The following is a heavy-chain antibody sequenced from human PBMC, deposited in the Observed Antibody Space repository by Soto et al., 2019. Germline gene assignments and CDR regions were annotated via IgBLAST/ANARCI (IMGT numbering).Heavy chain of an antibody. CDR3: ARGIHYYGSGSYLY. Sequence: SETLSLTCAVYGGSFSGYYWSWIRQPPGKGLEWIGEINHSGSTNYNPSLKSRVTISVDTSKNQFSLKLSSVTAADTAVYYCARGIHYYGSGSYLYWGQGTPVTSPQ. CDR1: GGSFSGYY. D-gene: IGHD3-10*01. J-gene: IGHJ4*02. CDR2: INHSGST. V-gene: IGHV4-34*01.